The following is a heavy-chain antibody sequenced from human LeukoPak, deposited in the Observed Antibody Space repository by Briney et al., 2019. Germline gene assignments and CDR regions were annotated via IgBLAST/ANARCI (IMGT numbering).Heavy chain of an antibody. CDR3: ARGTYSSWYGGDAFDI. CDR2: ISAYNGNT. D-gene: IGHD6-13*01. V-gene: IGHV1-18*01. Sequence: ASVTVSCKASGYTFTSYGISWVRQAPGQGLEWMGWISAYNGNTNYAQKLQGRVTMTTDTSTSTAYMELRSLRSDDTAVYYCARGTYSSWYGGDAFDIWGQGTMVTVSS. J-gene: IGHJ3*02. CDR1: GYTFTSYG.